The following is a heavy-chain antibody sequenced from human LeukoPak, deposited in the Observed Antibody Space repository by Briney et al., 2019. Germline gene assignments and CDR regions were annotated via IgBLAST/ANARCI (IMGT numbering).Heavy chain of an antibody. Sequence: GASVKVSCKASGGTFSSYAISWVRQAPGQGLEWMGGIIPIFGTANYAQKFQGRVTITADESTSTAYMELSSLRSEDTAVYYCARDYVAGGYDRGMYYFDYWGQGTLVTVSS. CDR3: ARDYVAGGYDRGMYYFDY. D-gene: IGHD5-12*01. J-gene: IGHJ4*02. V-gene: IGHV1-69*13. CDR2: IIPIFGTA. CDR1: GGTFSSYA.